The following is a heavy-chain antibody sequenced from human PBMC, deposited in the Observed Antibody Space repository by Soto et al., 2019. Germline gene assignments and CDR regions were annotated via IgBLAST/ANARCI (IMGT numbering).Heavy chain of an antibody. V-gene: IGHV3-48*02. CDR2: ISSSSTI. Sequence: PGGSLRLSCAASGFTFSRYSMNWVRQAPGKGLEWVSYISSSSTIYYADSVKGRFTISRDNAKNSLYLQMNSLRDEDTAVYYCARDPDYYDSSGYYPEYFQHWGQGTLVTVSS. J-gene: IGHJ1*01. CDR1: GFTFSRYS. CDR3: ARDPDYYDSSGYYPEYFQH. D-gene: IGHD3-22*01.